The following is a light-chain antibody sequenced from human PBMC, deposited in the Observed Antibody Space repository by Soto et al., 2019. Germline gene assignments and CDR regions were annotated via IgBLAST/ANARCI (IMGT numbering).Light chain of an antibody. CDR1: QRVTSSY. V-gene: IGKV3-20*01. CDR3: QQYAGSPKT. CDR2: GAS. J-gene: IGKJ2*01. Sequence: EIVLTQSPGTLSLSPGERATLSCRASQRVTSSYLAWYQQKPGQTPRLLIYGASSRATGIPDRFSGSVSGTDFTLTISRLEPEDFAVYYCQQYAGSPKTFGQGTKLEIK.